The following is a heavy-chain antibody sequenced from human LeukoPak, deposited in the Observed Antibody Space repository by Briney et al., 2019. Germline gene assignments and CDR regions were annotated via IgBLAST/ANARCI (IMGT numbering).Heavy chain of an antibody. J-gene: IGHJ4*02. V-gene: IGHV3-7*01. Sequence: PGGSLRLSCAASGFTFRNYWMGWVRQAPGKGLEWVANIKQDGSETYYVDSVKGRFTISRDNAKNSLYLQMNSLRAEDTAVYYCARENYFDYWGQGNLVTVSS. CDR1: GFTFRNYW. CDR3: ARENYFDY. CDR2: IKQDGSET.